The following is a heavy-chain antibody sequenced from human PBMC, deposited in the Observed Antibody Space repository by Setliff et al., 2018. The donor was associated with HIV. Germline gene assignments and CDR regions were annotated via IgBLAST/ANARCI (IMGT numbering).Heavy chain of an antibody. CDR1: GDNFNKVA. CDR3: TNRGGSGTNVGNWFDP. Sequence: SVKVSCKASGDNFNKVAFNWARQAPGQGLEWMGGILPIFGATDYAQRFQGRLTLTAVQSENSVYMELSSLRSDDTAVYYCTNRGGSGTNVGNWFDPWGQGTLVTVSS. J-gene: IGHJ5*02. CDR2: ILPIFGAT. V-gene: IGHV1-69*13. D-gene: IGHD3-10*01.